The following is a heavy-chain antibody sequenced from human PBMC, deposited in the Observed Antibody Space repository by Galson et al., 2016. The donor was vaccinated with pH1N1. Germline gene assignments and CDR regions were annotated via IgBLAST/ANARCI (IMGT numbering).Heavy chain of an antibody. CDR2: IYYGEST. J-gene: IGHJ4*02. CDR1: GGSISSSNFY. Sequence: ETLSLTCTVSGGSISSSNFYLGWIRQPPGKGLEWIGSIYYGESTHYNPSHKSRVTMSVDTSKNQFSLKLSSVTAADTAVYYCARGVSVAGTPRLDYWGQGTLVTVSS. V-gene: IGHV4-39*01. D-gene: IGHD6-19*01. CDR3: ARGVSVAGTPRLDY.